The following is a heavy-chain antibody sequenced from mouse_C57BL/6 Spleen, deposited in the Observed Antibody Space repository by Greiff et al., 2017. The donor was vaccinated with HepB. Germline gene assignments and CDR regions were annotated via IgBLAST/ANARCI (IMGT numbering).Heavy chain of an antibody. CDR1: GFNIKNTY. CDR3: ARGPPLYYYGSREKDYFDY. D-gene: IGHD1-1*01. V-gene: IGHV14-3*01. J-gene: IGHJ2*01. CDR2: IDPANGNT. Sequence: EVKLVESVAELVRPGASVKLSCTASGFNIKNTYMHWVKQRPEQGLEWIGRIDPANGNTKYAPKFQGKATITADTSSNTAYLQLSSLTSEDTAIYYCARGPPLYYYGSREKDYFDYWGQGTTLTVSS.